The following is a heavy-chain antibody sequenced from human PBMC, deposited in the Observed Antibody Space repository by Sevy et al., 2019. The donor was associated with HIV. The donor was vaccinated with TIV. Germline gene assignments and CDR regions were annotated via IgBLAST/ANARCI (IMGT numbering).Heavy chain of an antibody. Sequence: GGSLRLSCAASGFTFSSYSMNWVRQAPGKGLEWVSYISSSSTIYYADSVKGRFTISRDNAKNSLYLQMNSLRDEDTAVYYCTRIGYDYVWWSYVGAKDAFDIWGQGTMVTVSS. D-gene: IGHD3-16*01. J-gene: IGHJ3*02. V-gene: IGHV3-48*02. CDR3: TRIGYDYVWWSYVGAKDAFDI. CDR2: ISSSSTI. CDR1: GFTFSSYS.